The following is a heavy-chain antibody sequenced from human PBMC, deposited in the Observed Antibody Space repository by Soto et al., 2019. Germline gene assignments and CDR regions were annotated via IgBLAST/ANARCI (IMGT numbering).Heavy chain of an antibody. CDR3: AGVSTPVPNLRTGIVTF. V-gene: IGHV4-30-4*01. D-gene: IGHD4-17*01. CDR2: VYYSGST. J-gene: IGHJ4*02. Sequence: PLEILSLAYTVSGHSIDSGDHFWTWIRQPAGEGLEWIGYVYYSGSTYYNPSLKSRVIISVDTSKNHFSLNLTSVTAADTALYYCAGVSTPVPNLRTGIVTFWGQGTLVPVPS. CDR1: GHSIDSGDHF.